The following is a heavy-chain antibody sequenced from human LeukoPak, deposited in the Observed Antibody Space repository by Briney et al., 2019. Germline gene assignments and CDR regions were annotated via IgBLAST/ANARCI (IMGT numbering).Heavy chain of an antibody. CDR1: GFSFSSSW. J-gene: IGHJ5*02. CDR3: ARSTGWRNWFDP. Sequence: GGSLRLSCAASGFSFSSSWMSWVRQAPGKGLEWVANIKQDGREEYYVDSVKGRFTISRDNAKNSLYLQMTSLRAEDTAVYYCARSTGWRNWFDPWGQGTLVTVSP. D-gene: IGHD6-19*01. CDR2: IKQDGREE. V-gene: IGHV3-7*01.